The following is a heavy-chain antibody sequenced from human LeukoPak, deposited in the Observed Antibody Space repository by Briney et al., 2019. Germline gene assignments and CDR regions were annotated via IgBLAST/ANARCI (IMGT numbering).Heavy chain of an antibody. J-gene: IGHJ4*02. Sequence: GGSLRLSCAASGFTVSSNYMNWVRQAPGKGLDWVSIIYSGGNTDYADSVKGRFTISSDNSKNTLYLQMNSLRAEDTAVYYCVRDPDGSGQLPLDHWGQGTLVTVSS. V-gene: IGHV3-53*01. CDR1: GFTVSSNY. CDR3: VRDPDGSGQLPLDH. D-gene: IGHD3-10*01. CDR2: IYSGGNT.